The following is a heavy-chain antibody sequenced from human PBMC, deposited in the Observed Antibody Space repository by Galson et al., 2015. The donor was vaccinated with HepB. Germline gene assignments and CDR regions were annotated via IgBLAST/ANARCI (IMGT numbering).Heavy chain of an antibody. CDR2: ISTLNGNT. CDR3: AISYAKNTFGGVIVINPFDY. D-gene: IGHD3-16*02. V-gene: IGHV1-18*04. J-gene: IGHJ4*02. CDR1: GYTFTNYG. Sequence: SVKVSCKASGYTFTNYGMNWVRQAPGQGLEWMGWISTLNGNTKYAQNAQKLQGRVTMTRDTSTSTAYMELRSLRSDDTAVYYCAISYAKNTFGGVIVINPFDYWGQGTLVTVSS.